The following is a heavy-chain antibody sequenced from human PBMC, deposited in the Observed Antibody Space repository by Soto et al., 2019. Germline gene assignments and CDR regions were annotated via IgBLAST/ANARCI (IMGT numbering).Heavy chain of an antibody. D-gene: IGHD2-8*02. CDR3: ARDKITGLFDY. CDR2: IYYSGST. Sequence: PSETLSLTCTVSGGSISSGDYYWSWIRQPPGKGLEWIGYIYYSGSTYYNPSLKSRVTISVDTSKNQLSLKLTSVTAADTAVYYCARDKITGLFDYWGPGNLVTVSS. J-gene: IGHJ4*02. V-gene: IGHV4-30-4*01. CDR1: GGSISSGDYY.